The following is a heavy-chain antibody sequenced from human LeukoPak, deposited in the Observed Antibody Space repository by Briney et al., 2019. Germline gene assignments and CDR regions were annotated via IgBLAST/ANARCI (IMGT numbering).Heavy chain of an antibody. CDR3: ARGKYCSSTSCYFMDYWFDP. CDR1: GFTFASYV. V-gene: IGHV3-23*01. Sequence: GGSLRLSCAASGFTFASYVMSWVRQASGKGLEWVSTISVSGDSTYYTDSVKGRFTISRDNSKNTLYLQMNSLRAEDTAVYFCARGKYCSSTSCYFMDYWFDPWGQGTLVTVSS. D-gene: IGHD2-2*01. CDR2: ISVSGDST. J-gene: IGHJ5*02.